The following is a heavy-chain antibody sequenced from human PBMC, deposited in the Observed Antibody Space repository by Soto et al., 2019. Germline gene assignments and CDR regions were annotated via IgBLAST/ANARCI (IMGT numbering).Heavy chain of an antibody. CDR2: IIPIFGTA. D-gene: IGHD2-15*01. CDR3: ARPNCSGGSCYSSYYYYGMDV. Sequence: QVQLVPSGAEVKKPGSSVKVSCKASGGTFSSYAISWVRQAPGQGLEWMGGIIPIFGTANYAPKFQGRVTITADESTSTAYMELSSLRSEDTAVYYCARPNCSGGSCYSSYYYYGMDVWGQGTTVTVSS. CDR1: GGTFSSYA. J-gene: IGHJ6*02. V-gene: IGHV1-69*01.